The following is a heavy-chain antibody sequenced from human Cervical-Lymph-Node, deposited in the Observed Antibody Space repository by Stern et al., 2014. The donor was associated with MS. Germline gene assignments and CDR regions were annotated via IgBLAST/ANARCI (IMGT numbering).Heavy chain of an antibody. V-gene: IGHV3-30*01. D-gene: IGHD1-26*01. J-gene: IGHJ4*02. Sequence: VQLVESGGGVVQPGRSLRLSCAASGFTFSSYAMHWVRQAPGKGLEWVAVISYDGSNKYYAASVKGRFTISRDNSKNTLYLQMNSLRAEDTAVYYCAREVGATRFDYWGQGTLVTVSS. CDR3: AREVGATRFDY. CDR2: ISYDGSNK. CDR1: GFTFSSYA.